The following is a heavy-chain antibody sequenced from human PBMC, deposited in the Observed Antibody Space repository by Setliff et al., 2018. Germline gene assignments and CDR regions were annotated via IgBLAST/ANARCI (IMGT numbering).Heavy chain of an antibody. J-gene: IGHJ4*02. V-gene: IGHV3-7*01. CDR1: GFTFSRYW. CDR2: IWYDGSNK. D-gene: IGHD3-16*01. CDR3: ARDGGEY. Sequence: GGSLRLSCAASGFTFSRYWMSWVRQAPGKGLEWVAVIWYDGSNKYYVDSVKGRFTISRDNAKNSLYLQMNSLRAEDTAVYYCARDGGEYWGQGTLVTVSS.